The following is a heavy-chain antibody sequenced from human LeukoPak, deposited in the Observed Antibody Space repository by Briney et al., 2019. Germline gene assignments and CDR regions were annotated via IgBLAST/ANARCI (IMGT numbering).Heavy chain of an antibody. Sequence: ASVKVSCKPSGYTFTSYGINWVRQAPGQGLEWMGWINPKNGGTKYAQKFQDRVTMTRDTSNSTAYMELSRLTSDDTAVYYCTRHQGCSSTKCYRYFDYWGQGTLVTVSS. J-gene: IGHJ4*02. CDR2: INPKNGGT. D-gene: IGHD2-2*01. V-gene: IGHV1-2*02. CDR1: GYTFTSYG. CDR3: TRHQGCSSTKCYRYFDY.